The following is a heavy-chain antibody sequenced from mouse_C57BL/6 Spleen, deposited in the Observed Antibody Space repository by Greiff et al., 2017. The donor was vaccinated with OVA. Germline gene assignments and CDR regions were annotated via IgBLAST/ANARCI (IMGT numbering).Heavy chain of an antibody. J-gene: IGHJ3*01. Sequence: VQLQQSGPGLVQPSQSLSITCTVSGFSLTSYGVHWVRQSPGKGLEWLGVIWSGGSTDYNAAFISRLSISKDNSKSQVFFKMNSLQADDTAIYYCASYEYDAAYWGQGTLVTVSA. V-gene: IGHV2-2*01. D-gene: IGHD2-4*01. CDR1: GFSLTSYG. CDR2: IWSGGST. CDR3: ASYEYDAAY.